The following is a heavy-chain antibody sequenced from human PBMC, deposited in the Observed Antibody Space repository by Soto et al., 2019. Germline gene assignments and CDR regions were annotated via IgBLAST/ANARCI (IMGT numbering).Heavy chain of an antibody. J-gene: IGHJ2*01. CDR1: GFTFSDYY. D-gene: IGHD4-17*01. V-gene: IGHV3-11*01. Sequence: QVQLVESGGGLVKPGGSLRLSCAASGFTFSDYYMSWIRQAPGKGLEWVSYISSSGSTIYYADSVKGRFTISRDNAKNSRYLQMNSLRAEDTAVYYCVVSVTRYWYFDLWGRGTLVTVSS. CDR2: ISSSGSTI. CDR3: VVSVTRYWYFDL.